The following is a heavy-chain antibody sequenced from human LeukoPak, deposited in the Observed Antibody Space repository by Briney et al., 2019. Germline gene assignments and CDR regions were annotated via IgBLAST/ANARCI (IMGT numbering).Heavy chain of an antibody. CDR3: TRLRYSSGWEGIDY. CDR2: FDPEDGET. Sequence: ASVKVSCKVSGYTLTELSMHWVRQAPGKGLEWMGGFDPEDGETIYAQKFQGRVTMTEDTSTDTAYMELSSLRSEDTAVYYCTRLRYSSGWEGIDYWGQGTLVTVSS. V-gene: IGHV1-24*01. D-gene: IGHD6-19*01. CDR1: GYTLTELS. J-gene: IGHJ4*02.